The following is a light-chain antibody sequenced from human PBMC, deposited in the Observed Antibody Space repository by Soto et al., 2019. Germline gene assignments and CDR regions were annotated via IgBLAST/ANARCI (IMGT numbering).Light chain of an antibody. J-gene: IGLJ1*01. CDR3: QSADISGPYV. CDR2: KDS. Sequence: SYELTQPPSVSVSPGQTARITCSGDALAKQYAYWYQQKPGHAPVLVIYKDSERPSGIPERFSRSSSGTTVTLTISGVQAEDEADYYCQSADISGPYVFGIGTKVTVL. V-gene: IGLV3-25*03. CDR1: ALAKQY.